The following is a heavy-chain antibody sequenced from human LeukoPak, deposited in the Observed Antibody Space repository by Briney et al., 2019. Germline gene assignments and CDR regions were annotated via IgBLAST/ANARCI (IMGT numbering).Heavy chain of an antibody. CDR3: ARDQDQVRYFDPYYGMDV. CDR2: ISSSYI. J-gene: IGHJ6*02. V-gene: IGHV3-21*01. CDR1: GFTFSSYS. Sequence: GGSLRLSCAASGFTFSSYSMNWVRQAPGKGLEWVSSISSSYIYYADSVKGRFTISRDNAKNSLYLQMNSLRAEDTAVYYCARDQDQVRYFDPYYGMDVWGQGTTVTVSS. D-gene: IGHD3-9*01.